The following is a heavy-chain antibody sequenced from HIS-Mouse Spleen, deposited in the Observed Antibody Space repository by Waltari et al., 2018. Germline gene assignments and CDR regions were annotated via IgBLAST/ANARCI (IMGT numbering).Heavy chain of an antibody. CDR1: GGTFSSYA. V-gene: IGHV1-69*01. CDR3: ARDVGYCTNGVCYNHYGMDV. Sequence: QSGAEVKKPGSSVKVSCKASGGTFSSYAISWVRQAPGQGLEWMGGIIPIFGTANYAQKFQGRVTITADESTSTAYMELSSLRSEDTAVYCCARDVGYCTNGVCYNHYGMDVWGQGTTVTVSS. D-gene: IGHD2-8*01. CDR2: IIPIFGTA. J-gene: IGHJ6*02.